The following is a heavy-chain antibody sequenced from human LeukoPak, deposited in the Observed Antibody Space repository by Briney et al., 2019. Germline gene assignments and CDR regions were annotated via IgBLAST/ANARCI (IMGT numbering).Heavy chain of an antibody. J-gene: IGHJ3*02. CDR1: GGSISSYY. CDR2: IYYSGST. V-gene: IGHV4-59*01. Sequence: SQTLSLTCTVSGGSISSYYWSWIRQPPGKGLEWIGYIYYSGSTNYNPSLKSRVTISVDTSKNQFSLKLSSVTAADTAVYYCARGRYSSSPYLDAFDIWGQGTMVTVSS. CDR3: ARGRYSSSPYLDAFDI. D-gene: IGHD6-6*01.